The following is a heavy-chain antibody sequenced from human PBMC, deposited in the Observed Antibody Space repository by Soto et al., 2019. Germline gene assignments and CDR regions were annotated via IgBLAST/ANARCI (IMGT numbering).Heavy chain of an antibody. D-gene: IGHD3-9*01. CDR3: VRDYLLTGFDP. Sequence: PSETLSLTXTVSGGSISNYYWTWVRQPPGKGLEWIGYVYYSGSTNYNPSLESRVTISIDASKNQFSLKMKSVTAADTAVYYCVRDYLLTGFDPWGQGALVTVSS. CDR2: VYYSGST. J-gene: IGHJ5*02. CDR1: GGSISNYY. V-gene: IGHV4-59*01.